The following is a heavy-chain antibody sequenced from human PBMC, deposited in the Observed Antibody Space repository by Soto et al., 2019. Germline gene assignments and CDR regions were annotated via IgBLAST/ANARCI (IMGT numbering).Heavy chain of an antibody. D-gene: IGHD4-17*01. CDR1: GGSISSYY. CDR3: ASYGDSFDY. CDR2: IYYSGST. V-gene: IGHV4-59*01. J-gene: IGHJ4*02. Sequence: LSLTCTVSGGSISSYYWSWIRQPPGKGLEWIGYIYYSGSTNYNPSLKSRVTISVDTSKNQFSLKLSSVTAADTAVYYCASYGDSFDYWGQGTLVTVSS.